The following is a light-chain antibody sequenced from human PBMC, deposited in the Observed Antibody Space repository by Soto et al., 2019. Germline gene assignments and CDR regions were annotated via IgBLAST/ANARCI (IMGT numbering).Light chain of an antibody. V-gene: IGKV3-20*01. CDR3: QQYGTAPYT. Sequence: NVLTQSPDTVSLSPGEGATLSCRASQTVRSNYLVWYQFKPGQAPRLLIYGASRGATGIPDRYSGSGSGTDFTLTISRLESEDSAVYFCQQYGTAPYTFGQGTKLEIK. CDR2: GAS. CDR1: QTVRSNY. J-gene: IGKJ2*01.